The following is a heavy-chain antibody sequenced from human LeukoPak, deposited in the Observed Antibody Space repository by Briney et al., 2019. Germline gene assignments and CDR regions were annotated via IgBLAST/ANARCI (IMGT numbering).Heavy chain of an antibody. CDR1: GGSFSGYY. Sequence: SETLSLTCAVYGGSFSGYYWSWIRQPPGKGVEWIGEINHSGSTNYNPSLKSRVTISVDTSKNQFSLKLSSVTAADTAVYYCARARSSNYYYYYGMDVWGQGTTVTVSS. V-gene: IGHV4-34*01. J-gene: IGHJ6*02. CDR3: ARARSSNYYYYYGMDV. CDR2: INHSGST. D-gene: IGHD6-13*01.